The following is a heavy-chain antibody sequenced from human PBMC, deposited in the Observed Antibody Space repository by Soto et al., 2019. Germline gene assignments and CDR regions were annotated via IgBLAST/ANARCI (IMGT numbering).Heavy chain of an antibody. CDR2: IGGGGTTT. CDR1: GFTFSNYA. J-gene: IGHJ5*02. CDR3: AKEAYSGSYYWFDP. Sequence: PGGSLRLSCAASGFTFSNYAMSWVRQAPGKGLEWVSAIGGGGTTTYYADSVKGRFTISRDNSKNTLYLQMYSLRGEDTALYYCAKEAYSGSYYWFDPWGQGTLVTVSS. V-gene: IGHV3-23*01. D-gene: IGHD1-26*01.